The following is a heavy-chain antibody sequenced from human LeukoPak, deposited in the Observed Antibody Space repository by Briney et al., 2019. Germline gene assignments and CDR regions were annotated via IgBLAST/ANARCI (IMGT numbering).Heavy chain of an antibody. CDR2: FLTSGTT. Sequence: SETLSLTCTVSGDSISDYYWGWIRQPAGKGLEWIGRFLTSGTTNYNPSLKSRVTMSVDMSKKQFFLNLTSVTAADTAVYYCARDDCSSTSCHFAFDYWGRGILVTVSS. J-gene: IGHJ4*01. D-gene: IGHD2-2*01. V-gene: IGHV4-4*07. CDR3: ARDDCSSTSCHFAFDY. CDR1: GDSISDYY.